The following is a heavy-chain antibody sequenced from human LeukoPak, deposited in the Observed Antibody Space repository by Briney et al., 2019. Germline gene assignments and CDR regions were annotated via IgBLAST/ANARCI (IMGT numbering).Heavy chain of an antibody. Sequence: GGSLRLSCAASGFTFSDYYMSWIRQAPGKGLEWVSYISSSGSTIYYADSVKGRFTISRDNAKNSLYQQMNSLRAEDTAVYYCARDSEGQLVSSRALDYWGQGTLVTVSS. CDR3: ARDSEGQLVSSRALDY. D-gene: IGHD6-13*01. J-gene: IGHJ4*02. CDR2: ISSSGSTI. V-gene: IGHV3-11*01. CDR1: GFTFSDYY.